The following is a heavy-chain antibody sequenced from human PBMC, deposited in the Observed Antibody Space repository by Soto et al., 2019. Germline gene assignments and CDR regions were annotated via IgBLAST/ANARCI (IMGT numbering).Heavy chain of an antibody. V-gene: IGHV3-7*05. CDR2: IKEDGSVK. CDR1: GFDFSAHW. D-gene: IGHD1-26*01. Sequence: EVQLVESGGTLVQPGGSLRLSCAASGFDFSAHWLHWVRQAPGKGLEWVANIKEDGSVKHFVDTMRGRFTISRDNAKNSLYLQLNSLRVEDTAVYYCARESYGTLDYCGQGALVSVSS. J-gene: IGHJ4*02. CDR3: ARESYGTLDY.